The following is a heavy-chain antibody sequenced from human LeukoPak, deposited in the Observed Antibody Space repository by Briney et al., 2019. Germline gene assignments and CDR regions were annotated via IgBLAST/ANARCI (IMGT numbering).Heavy chain of an antibody. CDR3: ARHDLPLNVLLWFGELGFDY. J-gene: IGHJ4*02. D-gene: IGHD3-10*01. Sequence: AETLSLTCTVSGGSISSYYWSWIRQPPGKGLEWIGDIYYSGSTNYKPSLKSRVTISVDTSKNQFSLKLSSVTAADTAVYYCARHDLPLNVLLWFGELGFDYWGQGTLVTVSS. CDR1: GGSISSYY. CDR2: IYYSGST. V-gene: IGHV4-59*08.